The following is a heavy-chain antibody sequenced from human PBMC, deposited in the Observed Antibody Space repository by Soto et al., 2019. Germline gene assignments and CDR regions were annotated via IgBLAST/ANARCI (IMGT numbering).Heavy chain of an antibody. D-gene: IGHD3-3*01. CDR3: ARDRGVGLRFLPAGPDY. Sequence: EVQLVESGGGLVQPGGSLRLSCAASGFTFSSYSMNWVRQAPGKGLEWVSYISSSSSTIYYADSVKGRFTISRDNAKNSLYLKMNSLRAEDTAVYYCARDRGVGLRFLPAGPDYWGQGTLVTVSS. J-gene: IGHJ4*02. CDR2: ISSSSSTI. CDR1: GFTFSSYS. V-gene: IGHV3-48*01.